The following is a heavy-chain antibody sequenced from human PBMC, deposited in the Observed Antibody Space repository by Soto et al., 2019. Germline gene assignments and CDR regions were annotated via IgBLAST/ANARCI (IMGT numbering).Heavy chain of an antibody. D-gene: IGHD1-26*01. V-gene: IGHV3-15*01. CDR3: AFQDHQCGSFDI. CDR2: IKSKTDGGTT. J-gene: IGHJ3*02. Sequence: GGSLRLSCAASGFTFSNAWMSWVRQAPGKGLEWVSRIKSKTDGGTTDYAAPVKDTFTHSRYDSKNTRYLQMNSLKTEDTAIYYYAFQDHQCGSFDIWGQGTMVPFSS. CDR1: GFTFSNAW.